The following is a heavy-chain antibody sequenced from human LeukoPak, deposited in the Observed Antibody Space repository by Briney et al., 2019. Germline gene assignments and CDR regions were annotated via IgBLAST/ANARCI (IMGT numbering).Heavy chain of an antibody. D-gene: IGHD1-14*01. CDR2: IHPNSGDT. J-gene: IGHJ5*02. V-gene: IGHV1-2*06. CDR1: GYTFTGYY. CDR3: ARVSSPLQYNWFDP. Sequence: GASVKVSCKASGYTFTGYYLHWVRQAPGQGLEWMGRIHPNSGDTHYAQKFRGRVTMTRDTSISTAYMEFSRLRPDDTAVYYCARVSSPLQYNWFDPWGQGTLVTVST.